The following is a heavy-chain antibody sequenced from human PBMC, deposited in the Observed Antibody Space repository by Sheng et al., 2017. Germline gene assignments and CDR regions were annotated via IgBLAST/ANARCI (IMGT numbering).Heavy chain of an antibody. Sequence: QVQLQQWGAGLLKPSETLSLTCAVYGGSFSGYYWSWIRQPPGKGLEWIGEINHSGSTNYNPSLKSRVTISVDTSKNQFSLKLSSVTAADTAVYYCARWDGDSSPSGSYYYGMDVWGQGTTVTVSS. D-gene: IGHD6-13*01. CDR3: ARWDGDSSPSGSYYYGMDV. J-gene: IGHJ6*02. CDR1: GGSFSGYY. V-gene: IGHV4-34*01. CDR2: INHSGST.